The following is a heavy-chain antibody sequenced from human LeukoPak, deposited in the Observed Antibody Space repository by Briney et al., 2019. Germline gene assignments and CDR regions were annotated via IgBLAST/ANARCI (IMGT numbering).Heavy chain of an antibody. CDR3: AHSGGYYDSSGPPLIDFDY. V-gene: IGHV2-5*01. Sequence: SGPTLVKPTQTLTLTCTFSGFSLSTSGVGVGWIRQPPGKALEWLALIYWLKSRLTITKDTSKNQVVLTMTNMDPVDTATYYCAHSGGYYDSSGPPLIDFDYWGQGTLVTVSS. D-gene: IGHD3-22*01. CDR1: GFSLSTSGVG. J-gene: IGHJ4*02. CDR2: IYW.